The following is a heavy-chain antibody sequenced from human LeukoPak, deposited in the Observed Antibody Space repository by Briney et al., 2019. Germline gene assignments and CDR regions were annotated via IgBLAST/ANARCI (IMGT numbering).Heavy chain of an antibody. CDR3: ARAHTVTAAGVDY. D-gene: IGHD6-25*01. J-gene: IGHJ4*02. V-gene: IGHV1-46*01. CDR2: INPSGGST. CDR1: GYTLTELS. Sequence: GASVKVSCKVSGYTLTELSMHWVRQAPGQGLEWMGIINPSGGSTSYAQKFQGRVTMTRDTSTSTVYMELSSLRSEDTAVYYCARAHTVTAAGVDYWGQGTLVTVSS.